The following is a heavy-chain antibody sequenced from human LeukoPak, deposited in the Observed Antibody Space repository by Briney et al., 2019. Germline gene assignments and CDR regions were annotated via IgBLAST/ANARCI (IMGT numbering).Heavy chain of an antibody. CDR1: GGTFSSYA. J-gene: IGHJ5*02. CDR2: IIPIFGTA. CDR3: ARDKAYYDFWSGYSQYNWFDP. Sequence: SVKVSCKASGGTFSSYAISWVRQAPGQGLEWMGGIIPIFGTANYAQKFQGRVTITTDESTSTAYMELSSLRSEDTAVYYCARDKAYYDFWSGYSQYNWFDPWGQGTLVTVSS. D-gene: IGHD3-3*01. V-gene: IGHV1-69*05.